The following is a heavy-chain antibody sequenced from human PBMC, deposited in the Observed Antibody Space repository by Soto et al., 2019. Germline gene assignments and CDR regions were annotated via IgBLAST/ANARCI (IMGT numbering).Heavy chain of an antibody. CDR1: GDSVSSGSYY. D-gene: IGHD4-17*01. Sequence: QVQLQESGPGLVKPSETLSLTCTVSGDSVSSGSYYWTWIRQPPGKGLEWIGYVYYSGGTNYNSSLKRRVTISVATCKTECSLQVSSVTAADTAVHYCAGGTVTHNYDHSAMDVWGQGTTVTVSS. CDR3: AGGTVTHNYDHSAMDV. CDR2: VYYSGGT. J-gene: IGHJ6*02. V-gene: IGHV4-61*01.